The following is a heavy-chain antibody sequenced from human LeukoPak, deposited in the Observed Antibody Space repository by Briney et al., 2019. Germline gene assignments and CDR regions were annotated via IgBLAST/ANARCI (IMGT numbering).Heavy chain of an antibody. D-gene: IGHD6-13*01. J-gene: IGHJ4*02. CDR2: INHSGST. CDR1: GGSFSGYY. Sequence: PSETLSLTCAVCGGSFSGYYWSWLRQPPGKGLEWIGEINHSGSTNYNPSLNSRVTISVDTSKNQFSLKLSSVTAADTAVYYCASETAAGTSDWGQGTLVTVSS. V-gene: IGHV4-34*01. CDR3: ASETAAGTSD.